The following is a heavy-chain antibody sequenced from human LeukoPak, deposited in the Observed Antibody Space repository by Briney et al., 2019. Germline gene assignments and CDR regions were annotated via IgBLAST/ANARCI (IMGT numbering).Heavy chain of an antibody. CDR3: ARHVATVVGATEAFDI. CDR2: IYYSGST. J-gene: IGHJ3*02. V-gene: IGHV4-39*01. Sequence: NPSETLSLTCTVSGGSISSSSYYWGWIRQPPGKGLEWIGSIYYSGSTYYNPSLKSRVTISVDTSKNQFSLKLSSVTAADTAVYYCARHVATVVGATEAFDIWGQGTMVTVSS. D-gene: IGHD1-26*01. CDR1: GGSISSSSYY.